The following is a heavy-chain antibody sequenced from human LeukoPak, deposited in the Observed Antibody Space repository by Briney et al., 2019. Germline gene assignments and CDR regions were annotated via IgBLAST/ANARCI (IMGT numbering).Heavy chain of an antibody. V-gene: IGHV3-21*01. J-gene: IGHJ4*02. D-gene: IGHD3-10*01. Sequence: PGGSLRLSCVASGFSFSDYSMNWVRQAPGKGLEWVSSISSSSSYIYYADSVKGRFTISRDNAKNSLYLQMNSLRAEDTAVYYCARSSPRHVLLWFGELLSPFDYWGQGTLVTVSS. CDR3: ARSSPRHVLLWFGELLSPFDY. CDR1: GFSFSDYS. CDR2: ISSSSSYI.